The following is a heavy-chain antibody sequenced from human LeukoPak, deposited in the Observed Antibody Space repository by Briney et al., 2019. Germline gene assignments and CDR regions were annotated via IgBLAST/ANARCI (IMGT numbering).Heavy chain of an antibody. CDR2: TYSSGST. CDR1: GFTFSSNY. D-gene: IGHD1-26*01. V-gene: IGHV3-53*01. Sequence: GGSLRLSCAASGFTFSSNYMNWVRQAPGKGLEWVSVTYSSGSTYYADSVKGRFTISRNNSKNTLELQMNSLRAEDTAVKYYWRDVYTGRYYLDYWGQGTLVTVSS. J-gene: IGHJ4*02. CDR3: WRDVYTGRYYLDY.